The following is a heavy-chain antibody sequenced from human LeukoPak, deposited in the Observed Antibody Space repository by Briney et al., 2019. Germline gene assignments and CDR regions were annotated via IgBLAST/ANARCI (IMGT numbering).Heavy chain of an antibody. Sequence: PGGSLRLSCAASGFTLSDNYMSCVRQAPGKGLEWVSVIYSGGSTYYADSVKGRFTISRDNSKNTLYLQMNSLRAEDTAVYYCARSDLDYFDYWGQGTLVTVSS. J-gene: IGHJ4*02. CDR1: GFTLSDNY. CDR2: IYSGGST. V-gene: IGHV3-53*01. D-gene: IGHD2-21*02. CDR3: ARSDLDYFDY.